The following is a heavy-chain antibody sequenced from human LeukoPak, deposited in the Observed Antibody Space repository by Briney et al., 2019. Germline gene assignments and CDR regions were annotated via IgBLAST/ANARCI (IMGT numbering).Heavy chain of an antibody. CDR2: ISAGGSTT. CDR3: AKRLQYSSSWYYFDY. CDR1: GFTFRSYA. D-gene: IGHD6-13*01. J-gene: IGHJ4*02. Sequence: GRSLRLSCAASGFTFRSYAMSWVRPAPGKGLDWVSTISAGGSTTYYADSVKGRFTISRANSKNTLYLQMNSLRAEDTAFFYCAKRLQYSSSWYYFDYWGQGTLVTVSS. V-gene: IGHV3-23*01.